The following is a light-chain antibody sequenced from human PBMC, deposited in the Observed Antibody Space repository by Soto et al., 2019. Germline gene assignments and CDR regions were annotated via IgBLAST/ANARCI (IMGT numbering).Light chain of an antibody. CDR3: QRCGSPIT. CDR1: QSVSSSY. J-gene: IGKJ5*01. V-gene: IGKV3-20*01. Sequence: EIVLTHSPGTLSLSPGERATLSCRASQSVSSSYLAWYQQKPVQAPRLLIYGASSRATGIPDRFIGSGCGTYLTFTISRLEPEDAAVYYSQRCGSPITFGKGTRLKIK. CDR2: GAS.